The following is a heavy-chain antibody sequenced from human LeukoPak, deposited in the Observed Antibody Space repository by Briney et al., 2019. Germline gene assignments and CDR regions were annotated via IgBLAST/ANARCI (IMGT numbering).Heavy chain of an antibody. D-gene: IGHD3-22*01. CDR1: TFTFTDYY. Sequence: PGGSLRLSCAASTFTFTDYYMSWIRQAPGKGLEWVSYISSGSSYTNYADSVKGRFTISRENAKNSLYLQMNSLRAEDTAVYYCARDADSSGYYGDDYWGQGTLATVSS. CDR2: ISSGSSYT. J-gene: IGHJ4*02. CDR3: ARDADSSGYYGDDY. V-gene: IGHV3-11*05.